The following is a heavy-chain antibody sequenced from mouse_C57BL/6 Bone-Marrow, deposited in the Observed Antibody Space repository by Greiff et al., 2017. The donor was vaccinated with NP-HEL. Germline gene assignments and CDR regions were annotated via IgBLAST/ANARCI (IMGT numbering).Heavy chain of an antibody. Sequence: ESGPGLVKPSQSLSLTCSVTGYSITSGYYWNWIRQFPGNKLEWMGYISYDGSNNYNPSLKNRISITRDTSKNQFFLKLNSVTTEDTATYYCARENYDYDVESWFAYWGQGTLVTVSA. D-gene: IGHD2-4*01. CDR2: ISYDGSN. V-gene: IGHV3-6*01. CDR1: GYSITSGYY. CDR3: ARENYDYDVESWFAY. J-gene: IGHJ3*01.